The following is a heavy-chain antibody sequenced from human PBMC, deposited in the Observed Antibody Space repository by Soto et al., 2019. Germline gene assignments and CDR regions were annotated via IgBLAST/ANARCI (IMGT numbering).Heavy chain of an antibody. D-gene: IGHD2-15*01. Sequence: EVQLVESGGGLVKPGGSVRLSCAASGFTFSNAWMSWVRQAPGKGLEWVGRIKSKTDGGTTDYAAPVKGRFTISRDDSKNTLYLQMNSLKTEDTAVYYCTTVVGGHWYFDLWGRGTLVTVSS. CDR1: GFTFSNAW. J-gene: IGHJ2*01. CDR3: TTVVGGHWYFDL. CDR2: IKSKTDGGTT. V-gene: IGHV3-15*01.